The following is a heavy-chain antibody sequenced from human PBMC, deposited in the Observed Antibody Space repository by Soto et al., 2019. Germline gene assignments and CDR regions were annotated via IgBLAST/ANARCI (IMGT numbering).Heavy chain of an antibody. CDR2: MNPNSGNT. Sequence: GASVKVSCKASGYTFTSYDINWVRQATGQGLEWMGWMNPNSGNTGYAQKFQGRVTMTRNTSISTAYMELSSLRSEDTAVYYCARKGTRSGYYYYCMDVWGKGTTVTVSS. CDR3: ARKGTRSGYYYYCMDV. V-gene: IGHV1-8*01. D-gene: IGHD3-10*01. CDR1: GYTFTSYD. J-gene: IGHJ6*03.